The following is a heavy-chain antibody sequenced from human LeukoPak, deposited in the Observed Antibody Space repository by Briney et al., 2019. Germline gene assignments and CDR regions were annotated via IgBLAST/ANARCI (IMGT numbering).Heavy chain of an antibody. Sequence: GGSLRLSCAASGFTFSNSALSWVRLAPGQGLQWVAGICGTNVPNTCYAASVKGRFTISRDDSKSTLYLQMRSLRGEDTALYYCVKFAPGLLSGDWFDPWGQGTLVTVSS. CDR2: ICGTNVPNT. V-gene: IGHV3-23*01. D-gene: IGHD3-10*01. CDR1: GFTFSNSA. J-gene: IGHJ5*02. CDR3: VKFAPGLLSGDWFDP.